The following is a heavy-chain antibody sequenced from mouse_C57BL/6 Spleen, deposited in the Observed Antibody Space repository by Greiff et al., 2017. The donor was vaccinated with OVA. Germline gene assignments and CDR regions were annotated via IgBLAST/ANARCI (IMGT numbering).Heavy chain of an antibody. Sequence: QVQLQQPGAELVMPGASVKLSCKASGYTFTSYWMHWVKQRPGQGLEWIGEIDPSDSYTNYNQKFKGKSTLTVDKSSSTAYMQLSSLTSDDSAVYYGTRGSSGYGYLDYWGQGTTLTVSS. D-gene: IGHD3-2*02. J-gene: IGHJ2*01. CDR2: IDPSDSYT. V-gene: IGHV1-69*01. CDR1: GYTFTSYW. CDR3: TRGSSGYGYLDY.